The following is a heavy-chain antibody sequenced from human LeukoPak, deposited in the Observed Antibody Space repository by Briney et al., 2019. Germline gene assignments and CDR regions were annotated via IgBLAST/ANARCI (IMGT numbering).Heavy chain of an antibody. CDR2: INHRGST. V-gene: IGHV4-34*01. CDR1: GGSFSGYY. CDR3: ARVPSTAARRPVDY. J-gene: IGHJ4*02. Sequence: SETLSLTCAVYGGSFSGYYWSWIRQPPGKGLEWIGEINHRGSTNYNPSLKSRVTISVDTSKNQFSLKLNSVAAADTAVYYCARVPSTAARRPVDYWGQGTLVTVSS. D-gene: IGHD6-6*01.